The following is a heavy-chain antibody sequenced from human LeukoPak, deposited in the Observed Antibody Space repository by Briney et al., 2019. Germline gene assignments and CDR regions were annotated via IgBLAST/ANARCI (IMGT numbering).Heavy chain of an antibody. J-gene: IGHJ3*02. Sequence: GGSLRLSCAASGFSFSSYDMHWGRRAPGKGLEWVSAIGTAGDTYYPGSVKGRFTISRENAKNSLYLQMNSLRAGDTAVYYCARGVVRGVIGAFDIWGQGSMVTVSS. D-gene: IGHD3-10*01. CDR1: GFSFSSYD. CDR3: ARGVVRGVIGAFDI. V-gene: IGHV3-13*04. CDR2: IGTAGDT.